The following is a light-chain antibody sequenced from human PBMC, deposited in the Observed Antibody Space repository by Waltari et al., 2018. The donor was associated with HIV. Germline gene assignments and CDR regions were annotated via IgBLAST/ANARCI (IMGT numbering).Light chain of an antibody. Sequence: QSVLTQPPSVSEAPRRRVPIPCSGSRSPNGNNAVPLYHQLPGKPPKPLIYDHDLLASGVSDRFSGSKSGTSASLAISGLQSEDESDYYCAAWDDSLNGVVFGGGTKLTVL. CDR2: DHD. CDR1: RSPNGNNA. J-gene: IGLJ2*01. CDR3: AAWDDSLNGVV. V-gene: IGLV1-36*01.